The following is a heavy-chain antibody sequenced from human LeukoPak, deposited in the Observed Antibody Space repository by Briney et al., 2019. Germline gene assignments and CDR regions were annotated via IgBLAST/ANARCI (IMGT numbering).Heavy chain of an antibody. CDR1: GFTFSSYG. V-gene: IGHV3-48*04. D-gene: IGHD6-19*01. CDR2: ISASGTTL. CDR3: ARVTAVAVPWVY. Sequence: GGSLRLSCAASGFTFSSYGMNWARQAPGEGLEWVSYISASGTTLQYADSVEGRFTISRDNAKNSVYLQMNSLRAEDTAVYYCARVTAVAVPWVYWGQGTQVTVSS. J-gene: IGHJ4*02.